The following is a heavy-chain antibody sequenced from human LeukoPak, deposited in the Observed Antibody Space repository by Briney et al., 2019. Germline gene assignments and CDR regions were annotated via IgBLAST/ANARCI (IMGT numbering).Heavy chain of an antibody. CDR2: IKQDGSDK. Sequence: GGSLRLSCAASGFTFSNAWMSWVRQAPAKGLEWVANIKQDGSDKYYVDSVEGRFTISRDNAKNSLYLQMETLRAEDTAVYYCVKGGGNFDSWGQGTTVTVSS. CDR1: GFTFSNAW. V-gene: IGHV3-7*04. CDR3: VKGGGNFDS. J-gene: IGHJ4*03.